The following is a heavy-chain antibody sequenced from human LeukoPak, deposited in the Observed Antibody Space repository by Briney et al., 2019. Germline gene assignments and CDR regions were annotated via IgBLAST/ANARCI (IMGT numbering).Heavy chain of an antibody. D-gene: IGHD5-24*01. J-gene: IGHJ4*02. CDR2: ISHDGFI. CDR3: ARDWVYKIDY. CDR1: GFTFSSYV. Sequence: GGSLRLSCETAGFTFSSYVMHWVRRTPGKGLVWVSRISHDGFISYADSVKGRFTISRDNAKNTLILQMNSLRTEDTAVYYCARDWVYKIDYWGRGTLVTVSS. V-gene: IGHV3-74*01.